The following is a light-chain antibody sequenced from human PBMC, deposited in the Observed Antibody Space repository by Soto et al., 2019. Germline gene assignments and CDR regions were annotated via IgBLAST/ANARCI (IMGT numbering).Light chain of an antibody. CDR1: SSDVGGYNY. Sequence: QSALTQPASVSGSPGQSITISCTGTSSDVGGYNYVSWYQQHPGKAPKLIIYDVSNRPSGVSNRFSGSKSGNTASLTISGLQAEDEADYYCGSYTSSSTVVFGGGTQLTVL. CDR2: DVS. J-gene: IGLJ2*01. V-gene: IGLV2-14*01. CDR3: GSYTSSSTVV.